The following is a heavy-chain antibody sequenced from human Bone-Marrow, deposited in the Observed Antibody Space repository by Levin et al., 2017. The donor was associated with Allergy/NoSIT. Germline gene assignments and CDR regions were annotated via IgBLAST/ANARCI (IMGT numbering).Heavy chain of an antibody. Sequence: GGSLRLSCAASGFTFSSYAMHWVRQAPGKGLEWVAVISYDGSNKYYADSVKGRFTISRDNSKNTLYLQMNSLRAEDTAVYYCARDSLPYCSGGSCYDFDYWGQGTLVTVSS. CDR2: ISYDGSNK. CDR1: GFTFSSYA. V-gene: IGHV3-30-3*01. J-gene: IGHJ4*02. D-gene: IGHD2-15*01. CDR3: ARDSLPYCSGGSCYDFDY.